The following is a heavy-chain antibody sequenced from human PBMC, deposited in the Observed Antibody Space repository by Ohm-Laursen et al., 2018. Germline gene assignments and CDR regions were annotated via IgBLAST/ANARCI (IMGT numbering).Heavy chain of an antibody. CDR3: GRAVRNQLLTDP. CDR2: LNPVSGNS. J-gene: IGHJ5*02. CDR1: GYTFTRYD. Sequence: ASVKVSCKASGYTFTRYDITWVRQASGQGPEWIGWLNPVSGNSNFGQKFRGRVTVTSDTSISTAYMELSGLTSDDTATYYCGRAVRNQLLTDPWGQGTLVTVTS. D-gene: IGHD1-7*01. V-gene: IGHV1-8*01.